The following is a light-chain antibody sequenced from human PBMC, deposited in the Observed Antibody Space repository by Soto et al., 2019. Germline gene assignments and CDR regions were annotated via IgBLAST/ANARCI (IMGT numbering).Light chain of an antibody. Sequence: VLTQSPGTLSLSPGERATLSCRASLSVSGSQLAWYQQKPGQPPRLLIYGASSRSAGIPDRFSGSGSGTDFTLTINRLEPEDFAVYYCQQYVTSRRTFGPGTKVEIK. CDR2: GAS. CDR1: LSVSGSQ. V-gene: IGKV3-20*01. J-gene: IGKJ1*01. CDR3: QQYVTSRRT.